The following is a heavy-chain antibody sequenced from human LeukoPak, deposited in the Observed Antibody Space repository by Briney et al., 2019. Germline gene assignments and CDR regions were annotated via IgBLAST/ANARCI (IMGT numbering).Heavy chain of an antibody. CDR3: ARDRHYYGSGSYGAYYYYGMDV. CDR2: IYYSGST. J-gene: IGHJ6*02. V-gene: IGHV4-59*01. CDR1: GGSISSYY. Sequence: NPSETLSLTCTVSGGSISSYYWTWIRQPQGKGLEWIGYIYYSGSTNYNPSFKSRVTISVDTSKTQFSLKLSSVTAADTAVYYCARDRHYYGSGSYGAYYYYGMDVWGQGTTVTVSS. D-gene: IGHD3-10*01.